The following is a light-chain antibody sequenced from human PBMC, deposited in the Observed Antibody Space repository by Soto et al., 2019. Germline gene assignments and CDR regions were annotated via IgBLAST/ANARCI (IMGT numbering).Light chain of an antibody. V-gene: IGLV4-69*01. CDR2: LNSDGSH. CDR3: QTWGTGIPGV. J-gene: IGLJ3*02. Sequence: QLVLTQSPSASASLGASVKLTCTLSSGHSSYAIAWPQQQPEKGPRYLMKLNSDGSHSKGDGIPDRCSGSSSRAERYLTIAGVQSEDEADCYCQTWGTGIPGVFGGGTKLTVL. CDR1: SGHSSYA.